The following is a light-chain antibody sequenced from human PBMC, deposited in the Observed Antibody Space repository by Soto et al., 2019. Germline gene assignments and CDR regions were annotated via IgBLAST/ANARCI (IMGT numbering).Light chain of an antibody. Sequence: EIVLTQSPGTLSLSPGERATLSCRASQSVSSSYLACYQQKPGQAPRLLIYGASSRATGIPDRFSGSGSGTDFTLTISSLEPEDFAVYYCQQYGSSPWTFGQGTKVEIQ. V-gene: IGKV3-20*01. CDR3: QQYGSSPWT. J-gene: IGKJ1*01. CDR2: GAS. CDR1: QSVSSSY.